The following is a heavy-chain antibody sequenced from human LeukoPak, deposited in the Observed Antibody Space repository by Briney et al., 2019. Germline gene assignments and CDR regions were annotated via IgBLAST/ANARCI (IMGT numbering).Heavy chain of an antibody. J-gene: IGHJ4*02. CDR3: ARYSTSSSSSFDY. CDR1: GFTFDDYA. V-gene: IGHV3-9*01. Sequence: GRSLRLSCAASGFTFDDYAMYWVRQAPGKGLEWVSGISWNSGNIGYADSVKGRFTISRDNAKNSLYLQMNSLRAEDTAVYYCARYSTSSSSSFDYWGQGTLVTVSS. CDR2: ISWNSGNI. D-gene: IGHD6-6*01.